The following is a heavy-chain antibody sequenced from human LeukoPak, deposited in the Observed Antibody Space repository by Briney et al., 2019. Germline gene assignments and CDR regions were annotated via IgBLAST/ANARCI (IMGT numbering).Heavy chain of an antibody. Sequence: PSETLSLTCTVSGGSISSYYWSWIRQPPGKGLEWIGYIYYSGSTNYNPSLKSRVTISVDTSKNQFSLKLSSVTAADTAVYYCARDGNYGGNGDGESADYWGRGTLVTVSS. D-gene: IGHD4-23*01. J-gene: IGHJ4*02. CDR1: GGSISSYY. V-gene: IGHV4-59*01. CDR3: ARDGNYGGNGDGESADY. CDR2: IYYSGST.